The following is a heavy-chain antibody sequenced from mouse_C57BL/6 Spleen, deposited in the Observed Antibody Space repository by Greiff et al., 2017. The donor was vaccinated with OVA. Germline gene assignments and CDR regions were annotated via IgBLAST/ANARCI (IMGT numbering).Heavy chain of an antibody. CDR1: GFTFSDYG. V-gene: IGHV5-17*01. CDR3: AKDSNDYGSSYPYYYAMDY. J-gene: IGHJ4*01. D-gene: IGHD1-1*01. CDR2: ISSGSSTI. Sequence: EVKLVEPGGGLVKPGGSLKLSCAASGFTFSDYGMHWVRQAPEKGLEWVAYISSGSSTIYYADNVQGRFTISRDNDKTTLFLQMTSLRSEDTAMYYCAKDSNDYGSSYPYYYAMDYWGQGTSVTVSS.